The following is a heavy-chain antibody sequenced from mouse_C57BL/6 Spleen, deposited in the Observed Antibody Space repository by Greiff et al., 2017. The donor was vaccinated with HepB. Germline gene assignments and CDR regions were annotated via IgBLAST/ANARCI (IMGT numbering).Heavy chain of an antibody. D-gene: IGHD4-1*01. V-gene: IGHV1-12*01. CDR3: ARGKDWDDREDYFDY. CDR1: GYTFTSYN. Sequence: QVTLKVSGAELVRPGASVKMSCKASGYTFTSYNMHWVKQTPRQGLEWIGAIYPGNGDTSYNQKFKGKATLTVDKSSSTAYMQLSSLTSEDSAVYFCARGKDWDDREDYFDYWGQGTTLTVSS. CDR2: IYPGNGDT. J-gene: IGHJ2*01.